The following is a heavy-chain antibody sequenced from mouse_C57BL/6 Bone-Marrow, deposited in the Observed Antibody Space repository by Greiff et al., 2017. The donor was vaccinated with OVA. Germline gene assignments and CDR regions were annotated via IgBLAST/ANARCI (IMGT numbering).Heavy chain of an antibody. V-gene: IGHV5-17*01. CDR2: IRSGSSTI. D-gene: IGHD1-1*01. J-gene: IGHJ4*01. CDR1: GFTFSDYG. Sequence: EVKLVESGGGLVKPGGSLKLSCAASGFTFSDYGMHWVRQAPEKGLEWVAYIRSGSSTIYYADTVKGRFTISRDNAKNTLFLQMTSLRSEDTAMYYCARRDYGSSYDAMDYWGQGTSVTVSS. CDR3: ARRDYGSSYDAMDY.